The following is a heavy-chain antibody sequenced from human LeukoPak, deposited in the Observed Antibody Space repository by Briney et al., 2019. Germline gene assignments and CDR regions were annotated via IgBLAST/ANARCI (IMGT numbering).Heavy chain of an antibody. CDR2: IYHSGST. J-gene: IGHJ4*02. Sequence: SETLSLTCAVSGYSISSGYYWGWIRQPPGKGLDCIGSIYHSGSTYYNPSLKSRVTISVDTSKNQFSLKLSSVTAADTAVYYCARARIAAAAEYFDYWGQGTLVTVSS. CDR3: ARARIAAAAEYFDY. CDR1: GYSISSGYY. V-gene: IGHV4-38-2*01. D-gene: IGHD6-13*01.